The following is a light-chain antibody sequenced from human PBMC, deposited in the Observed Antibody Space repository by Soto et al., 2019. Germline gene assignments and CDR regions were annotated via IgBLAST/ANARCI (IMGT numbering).Light chain of an antibody. CDR3: QQRRNWPT. Sequence: DIVLTQSPATLSLSPGERATLSCRASQSVSSYLAWYQQKPGQAPRLLIYDASNRATGIPARFSGSGSGTDFTLTISSLEPEDFAVYYCQQRRNWPTFGQGTRLEIK. CDR2: DAS. CDR1: QSVSSY. J-gene: IGKJ5*01. V-gene: IGKV3-11*01.